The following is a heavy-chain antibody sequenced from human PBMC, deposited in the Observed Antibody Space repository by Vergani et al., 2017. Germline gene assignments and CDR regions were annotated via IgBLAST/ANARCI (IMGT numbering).Heavy chain of an antibody. J-gene: IGHJ6*02. Sequence: QLQLQESGPGLVKPSETLSLTCTVSGGSIGSRSYYWGWIRQPPGKGLEWIGSIYYSGSTYYNPSLKSRVTISVDTSKNQFSLKLSSVTAADTAVYYCARHLAYCGGDCYPYYYGMDVWGQGTTVTVSS. V-gene: IGHV4-39*01. CDR2: IYYSGST. CDR1: GGSIGSRSYY. CDR3: ARHLAYCGGDCYPYYYGMDV. D-gene: IGHD2-21*02.